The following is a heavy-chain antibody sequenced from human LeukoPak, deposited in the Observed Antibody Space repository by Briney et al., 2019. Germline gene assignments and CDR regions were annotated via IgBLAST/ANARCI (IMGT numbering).Heavy chain of an antibody. V-gene: IGHV1-18*01. Sequence: ASVKVSCKASGGTFSSYAISWVRQAPGQGLEWMGWISANNNNTDNVQKLQGGVTMTTDTSTSTAYMELRSLRSDDTAVYYCARALYHTFDYWGQGTLVTVSS. CDR3: ARALYHTFDY. CDR1: GGTFSSYA. D-gene: IGHD2-2*01. CDR2: ISANNNNT. J-gene: IGHJ4*02.